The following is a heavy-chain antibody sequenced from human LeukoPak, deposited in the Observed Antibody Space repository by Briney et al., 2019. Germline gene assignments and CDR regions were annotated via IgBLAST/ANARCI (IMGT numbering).Heavy chain of an antibody. D-gene: IGHD1-26*01. V-gene: IGHV4-38-2*02. CDR1: GFSFYTYT. Sequence: PGGSLRLSCVASGFSFYTYTMHWVRQAPGKGLEWIGSIYHSGSTYYNPSLKSRVTISVDTSKNQFSLKLSSVTAADTAVYYCARDVGTSPSGSYYGDWFDPWGQGTLVTVFS. J-gene: IGHJ5*02. CDR2: IYHSGST. CDR3: ARDVGTSPSGSYYGDWFDP.